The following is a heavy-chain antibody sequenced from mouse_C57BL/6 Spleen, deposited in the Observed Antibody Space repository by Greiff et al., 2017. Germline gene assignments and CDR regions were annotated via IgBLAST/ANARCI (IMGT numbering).Heavy chain of an antibody. V-gene: IGHV1-50*01. Sequence: QQSCKASGYTFTSYWMQWVKQRPGQGLEWIGEIDPSDSYTNYNHKFKGKATLTVDTSSSTAYMQLSILSSEDSAFYYCTYNNGGHYAMDYWGQGTSVTVSS. J-gene: IGHJ4*01. CDR3: TYNNGGHYAMDY. CDR1: GYTFTSYW. D-gene: IGHD1-3*01. CDR2: IDPSDSYT.